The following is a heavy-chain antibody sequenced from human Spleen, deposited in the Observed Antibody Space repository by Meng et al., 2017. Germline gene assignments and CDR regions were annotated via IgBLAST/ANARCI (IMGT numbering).Heavy chain of an antibody. CDR2: IYHSGSI. V-gene: IGHV4-4*02. D-gene: IGHD6-19*01. Sequence: QVQLQESGPGLVTPSGTLSLTCAVSGGSISSNNWWSWVRQPPGKGLEWIGEIYHSGSINYNPSLKSRVAISVGKSKNQFSLNLSSVTAADTAVYYCARGDYSGGWYGIDYWGQGTLVTVSS. J-gene: IGHJ4*02. CDR3: ARGDYSGGWYGIDY. CDR1: GGSISSNNW.